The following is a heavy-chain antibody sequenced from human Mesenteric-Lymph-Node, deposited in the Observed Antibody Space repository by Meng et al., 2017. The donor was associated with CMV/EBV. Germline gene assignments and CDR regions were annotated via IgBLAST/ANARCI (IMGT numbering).Heavy chain of an antibody. Sequence: ASVKVSCKASGYTFTGYYMHWVRQAPGQGLEWMGWINPNSGGTNYAQKFQGRVTMTRDTSISTAYMELSRLRSDDTAVYYCARGVRRYSSGWGLGYWGQGTLVTVSS. V-gene: IGHV1-2*02. CDR2: INPNSGGT. CDR1: GYTFTGYY. D-gene: IGHD6-19*01. CDR3: ARGVRRYSSGWGLGY. J-gene: IGHJ4*02.